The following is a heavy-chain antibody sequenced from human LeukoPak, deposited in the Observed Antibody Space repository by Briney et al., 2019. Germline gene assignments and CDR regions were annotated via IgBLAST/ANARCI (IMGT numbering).Heavy chain of an antibody. D-gene: IGHD4-17*01. Sequence: ASVKVSCKASGYTFTGCYIHWVRQAPGQGLECMGWINANSGDTNYAQNFQDWVTMTRDTSISTAYMELSRLRFDDTAVYYCARGYGEPNWFGPWGQGTLVTVSS. J-gene: IGHJ5*02. CDR2: INANSGDT. CDR3: ARGYGEPNWFGP. CDR1: GYTFTGCY. V-gene: IGHV1-2*04.